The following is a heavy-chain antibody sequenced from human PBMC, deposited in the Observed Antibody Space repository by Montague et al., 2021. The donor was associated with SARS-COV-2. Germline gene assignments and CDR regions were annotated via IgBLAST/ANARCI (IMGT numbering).Heavy chain of an antibody. J-gene: IGHJ6*02. D-gene: IGHD3-22*01. CDR2: MYYIGNT. CDR1: ISSSRYY. Sequence: SETLSLTCTVSISSSRYYWDCIRQPPGPGLEWIGSMYYIGNTYYNPSLQSRVTLSEDTSKNPFSLNLSSVTAADTAVYYGASGRWEPVLGVIGYYYGMDVWGQGTTVTVSS. CDR3: ASGRWEPVLGVIGYYYGMDV. V-gene: IGHV4-39*07.